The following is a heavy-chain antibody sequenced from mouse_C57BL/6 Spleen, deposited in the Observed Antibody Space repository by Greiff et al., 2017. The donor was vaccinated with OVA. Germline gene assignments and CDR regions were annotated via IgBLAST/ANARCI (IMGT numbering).Heavy chain of an antibody. CDR2: IYPGSGST. D-gene: IGHD1-1*01. Sequence: VQLKQPGAELVKPGASVKMSCKASGYTFTSYWITWVKQRPGQGLEWIGDIYPGSGSTNYNEKFKSKATLTVDTSSSTAYMQLSSLTSEDSAVYYCARVDYGSSLYAMDYWGQGTSVTVSS. J-gene: IGHJ4*01. V-gene: IGHV1-55*01. CDR1: GYTFTSYW. CDR3: ARVDYGSSLYAMDY.